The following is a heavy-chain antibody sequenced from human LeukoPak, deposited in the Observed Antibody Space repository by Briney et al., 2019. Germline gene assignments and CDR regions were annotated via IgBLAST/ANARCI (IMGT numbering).Heavy chain of an antibody. CDR3: AREVDRRLDY. CDR2: IIPVLGIA. D-gene: IGHD2-15*01. CDR1: GYTFTSYG. J-gene: IGHJ4*02. V-gene: IGHV1-69*04. Sequence: SVKVSCKASGYTFTSYGISWVRQAPGQGLEWMGRIIPVLGIANYAQKFQGRVTITADKSTSTAYMELSSLRSEDTAVYYCAREVDRRLDYWGQGTLVTVSS.